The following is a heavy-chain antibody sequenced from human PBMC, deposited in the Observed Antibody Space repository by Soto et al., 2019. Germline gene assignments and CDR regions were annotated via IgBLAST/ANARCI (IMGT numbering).Heavy chain of an antibody. CDR1: GFTFSDYN. D-gene: IGHD3-22*01. Sequence: GSLRLSCVASGFTFSDYNMNWVRQAPGKGLEWVSFISGRSNTIYYADSVKGRFTISRDNAKNSLYLLMNSLRAEDTAVYYCTREGDGSGFFSDFWGQGALVNVSS. V-gene: IGHV3-48*01. CDR3: TREGDGSGFFSDF. CDR2: ISGRSNTI. J-gene: IGHJ4*02.